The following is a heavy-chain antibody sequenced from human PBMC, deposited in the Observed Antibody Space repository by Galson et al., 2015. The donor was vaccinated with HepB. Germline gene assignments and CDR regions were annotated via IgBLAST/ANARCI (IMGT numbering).Heavy chain of an antibody. J-gene: IGHJ5*01. V-gene: IGHV3-23*01. Sequence: SLRLSCAASGFAFDSHAMSWVRQAPGKGLEWISGISGNGDSTFYADAVQGRFTVSKDNSKNILYLQINRLRVEDRGLYFCAKGYGLFDSWGQGTLVTVSS. D-gene: IGHD5-18*01. CDR2: ISGNGDST. CDR3: AKGYGLFDS. CDR1: GFAFDSHA.